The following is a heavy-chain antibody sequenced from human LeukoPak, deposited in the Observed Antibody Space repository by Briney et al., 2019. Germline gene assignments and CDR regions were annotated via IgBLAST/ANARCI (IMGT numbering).Heavy chain of an antibody. CDR3: AKGGPYGDSSQSWFDP. V-gene: IGHV3-23*01. CDR1: GFTFSSYA. D-gene: IGHD2-21*02. CDR2: IRGSGSTT. Sequence: GGSLRLSCAASGFTFSSYAMSWVRQAPRKGLEWVSSIRGSGSTTNYADSVKGRFVISRDNSRTTLHLQMNSLRADDTAVYYCAKGGPYGDSSQSWFDPWGQGTLVTVSS. J-gene: IGHJ5*02.